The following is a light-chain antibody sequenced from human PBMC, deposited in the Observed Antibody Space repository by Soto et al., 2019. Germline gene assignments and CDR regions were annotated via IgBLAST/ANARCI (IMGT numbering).Light chain of an antibody. J-gene: IGLJ3*02. V-gene: IGLV2-14*01. CDR2: EVS. Sequence: QSALTQPASVSGSPGQSITISCTGTSNDVGGYSYVSWYQQHPGKVPKLMIYEVSNRPSGVSDRFSGSRSGNTASLTISGLQAEDESDYYCISYTSSSTWVFGGGTKVTVL. CDR3: ISYTSSSTWV. CDR1: SNDVGGYSY.